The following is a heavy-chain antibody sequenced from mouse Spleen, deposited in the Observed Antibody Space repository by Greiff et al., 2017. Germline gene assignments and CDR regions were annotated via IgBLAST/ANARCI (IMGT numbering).Heavy chain of an antibody. Sequence: QVQLQQPGAELVKPGASVKLSCKASGYTFTSYWMHWVKQRPGQGLEWIGMIHPNSGSTNYNEKFKSKATLTVDKSSSTAYMQLSSLTSEDSAVYYCARDYGYWYFDVGGAGTTVTVSS. V-gene: IGHV1-64*01. CDR2: IHPNSGST. CDR3: ARDYGYWYFDV. J-gene: IGHJ1*01. CDR1: GYTFTSYW. D-gene: IGHD1-1*01.